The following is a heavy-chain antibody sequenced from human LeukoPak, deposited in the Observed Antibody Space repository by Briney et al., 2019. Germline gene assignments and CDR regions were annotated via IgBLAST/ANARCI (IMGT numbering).Heavy chain of an antibody. CDR3: ARDPACSSTSCYFTYYYYGMDV. CDR2: IIPIFGTA. V-gene: IGHV1-69*01. CDR1: GGTFSSYA. J-gene: IGHJ6*02. Sequence: ASVKVPCKASGGTFSSYAISWVRQAPGQGLEWMGGIIPIFGTANYAQKFQGRVTITADESTSTAYMELSSLRSEDTAVYYCARDPACSSTSCYFTYYYYGMDVWGQGTTVTVSS. D-gene: IGHD2-2*01.